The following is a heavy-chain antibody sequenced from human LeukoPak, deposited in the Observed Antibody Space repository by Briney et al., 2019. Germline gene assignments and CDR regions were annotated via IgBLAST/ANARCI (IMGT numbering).Heavy chain of an antibody. V-gene: IGHV3-23*01. CDR3: AKDQNYNYFDY. J-gene: IGHJ4*02. CDR2: ISGTGGST. D-gene: IGHD1-7*01. CDR1: GFTFSNYA. Sequence: PGGSLRLSCAASGFTFSNYAMSWVRQAPGKGLEWVSSISGTGGSTYYADSVKGRFTISRDNSNNTLFLQMNSLRAEDTAVYYCAKDQNYNYFDYWGQGTLVTVSS.